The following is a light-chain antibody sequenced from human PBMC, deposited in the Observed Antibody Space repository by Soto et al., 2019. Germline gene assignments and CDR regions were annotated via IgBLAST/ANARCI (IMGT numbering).Light chain of an antibody. J-gene: IGKJ5*01. V-gene: IGKV3-20*01. Sequence: EIVLTQSPGTLSLSPGERATLSCRASQSVSNNYLAWYQQKPGQAPRLPIYGASNRATGIQDRFSGSGSGTDFTLTIRSLQPEDFATYYCQQSYSTPITFGQGTRLEIK. CDR1: QSVSNNY. CDR3: QQSYSTPIT. CDR2: GAS.